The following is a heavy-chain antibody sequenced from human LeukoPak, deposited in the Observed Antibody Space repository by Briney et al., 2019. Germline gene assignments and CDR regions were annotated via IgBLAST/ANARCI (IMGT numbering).Heavy chain of an antibody. CDR1: GGSISSYY. V-gene: IGHV4-59*01. CDR2: IYYSGST. CDR3: AREVGYSSSSGDSYYYMDV. Sequence: PSETLSLTCTVSGGSISSYYWSWIRQPPGKGLEWIGYIYYSGSTNYNPSLKSRVTISVDTSKNQFSLKLSSVTAADTAVYYCAREVGYSSSSGDSYYYMDVWGKGTTVTVSS. D-gene: IGHD6-6*01. J-gene: IGHJ6*03.